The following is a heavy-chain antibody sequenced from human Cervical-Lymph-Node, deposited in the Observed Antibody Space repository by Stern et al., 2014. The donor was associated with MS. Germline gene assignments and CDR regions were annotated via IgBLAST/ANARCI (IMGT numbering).Heavy chain of an antibody. V-gene: IGHV3-9*01. CDR1: GFTFDDYA. D-gene: IGHD3-10*01. CDR3: AKGAVKLLLWFGELCYFDY. Sequence: VQLVESGGGLVQPGRSLRLSCAASGFTFDDYAMHWVRQAPGKGLEWVSGISWNSGSIGYADSVKGRFTISRDNAKNSLYLQMNSLRAEDTALYYCAKGAVKLLLWFGELCYFDYWGQGTLVTVSS. CDR2: ISWNSGSI. J-gene: IGHJ4*02.